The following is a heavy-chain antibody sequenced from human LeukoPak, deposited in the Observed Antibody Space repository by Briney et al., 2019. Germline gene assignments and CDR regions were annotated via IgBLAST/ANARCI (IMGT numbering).Heavy chain of an antibody. CDR1: GYTFTNYY. D-gene: IGHD6-19*01. V-gene: IGHV1-46*01. Sequence: GASVKVSCKASGYTFTNYYMHWVRQAPGQGLEWMGMINPSGGSTSYAQKFQGRVTMTRDTSTSTVNMELSSLRSEDTAVYYCAREVSSGWYVVYLGQGALVTVSS. J-gene: IGHJ4*02. CDR3: AREVSSGWYVVY. CDR2: INPSGGST.